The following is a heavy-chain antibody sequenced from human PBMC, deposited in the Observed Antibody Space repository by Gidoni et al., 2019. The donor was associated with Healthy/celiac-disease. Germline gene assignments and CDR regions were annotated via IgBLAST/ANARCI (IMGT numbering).Heavy chain of an antibody. CDR2: IYYSGST. D-gene: IGHD4-17*01. J-gene: IGHJ4*02. Sequence: QVQLQESGPGLVKPSETLSLTCTVSGGSISSYYWSWIRQPPGKGLEWIGYIYYSGSTNYNPSLKSRVTISVDTSKNQFSLKLSSVTAADTAVYYCARHVYGSPDFDYWGQGTLVTVSS. CDR3: ARHVYGSPDFDY. V-gene: IGHV4-59*08. CDR1: GGSISSYY.